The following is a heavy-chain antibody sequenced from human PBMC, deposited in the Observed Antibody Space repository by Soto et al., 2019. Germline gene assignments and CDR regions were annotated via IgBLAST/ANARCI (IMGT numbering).Heavy chain of an antibody. CDR3: VRTWHGFDI. J-gene: IGHJ3*02. CDR2: ISYDGSSK. CDR1: GFTFSNYG. V-gene: IGHV3-30*03. Sequence: VQLVESGGGVVQPGRSLRLSCAASGFTFSNYGIHWVRQAPGKGLEWVAVISYDGSSKDYADSVKGRFTISRDNSKNTLYLQMQSLRVEDTAVYFCVRTWHGFDIWGPGTMVTVSS.